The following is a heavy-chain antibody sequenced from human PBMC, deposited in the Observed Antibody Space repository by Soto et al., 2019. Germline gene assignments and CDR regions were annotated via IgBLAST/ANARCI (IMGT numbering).Heavy chain of an antibody. D-gene: IGHD6-13*01. Sequence: QVKLFKSGPEVKKPGAPVKFPSKAPGKPFPTIGFSWVRKPPGQGLEGMGWISAYNGNTTYAQKLQGRVTMTTDTSTSTAYMELRSLRSDDTAVYYCARDRHIAAAGTYYGMDVWGQGTTVTVSS. V-gene: IGHV1-18*01. CDR2: ISAYNGNT. CDR3: ARDRHIAAAGTYYGMDV. J-gene: IGHJ6*02. CDR1: GKPFPTIG.